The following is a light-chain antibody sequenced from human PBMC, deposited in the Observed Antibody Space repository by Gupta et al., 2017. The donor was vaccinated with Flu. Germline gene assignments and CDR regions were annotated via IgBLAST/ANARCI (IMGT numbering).Light chain of an antibody. CDR3: HQYYGTPFT. Sequence: DILMPQSPASLAVSLGERAPFHCKSSQSVLYSSDNKNYLAWLQQKPGQPPKVLIYWASTREFGVPDRFSGSGSGTDFTLTISSLQAEDVAVYYCHQYYGTPFTFGPGTKVDLK. CDR1: QSVLYSSDNKNY. J-gene: IGKJ3*01. CDR2: WAS. V-gene: IGKV4-1*01.